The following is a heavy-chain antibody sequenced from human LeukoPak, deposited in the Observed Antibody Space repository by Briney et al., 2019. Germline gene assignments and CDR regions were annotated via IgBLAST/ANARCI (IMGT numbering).Heavy chain of an antibody. V-gene: IGHV4-39*01. CDR3: ARHCTLNDHGDYGSWFAP. CDR2: IYYSGIT. D-gene: IGHD4-17*01. Sequence: PSETLSLTCSVSGGSISSSSYYWAWIRQPPGKGLEWIGSIYYSGITYYNPSLKSRVIISVETSKNQFSLNLSSVTAADTAVYSCARHCTLNDHGDYGSWFAPWGQGTLVTVSS. CDR1: GGSISSSSYY. J-gene: IGHJ5*02.